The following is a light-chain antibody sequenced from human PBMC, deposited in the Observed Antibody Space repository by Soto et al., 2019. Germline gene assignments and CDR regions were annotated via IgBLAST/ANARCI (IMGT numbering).Light chain of an antibody. CDR1: SSDVGAYIY. J-gene: IGLJ2*01. V-gene: IGLV2-8*01. CDR3: ISYAGNHNLV. Sequence: QSALTQPPSASGSPGQSVTISCTGTSSDVGAYIYVSWYQQHPGTAPKLIIYEVNKRPSGVPDRFSGSRSGNTASLTVSGLQPEDADDYYCISYAGNHNLVFGGGTKLTV. CDR2: EVN.